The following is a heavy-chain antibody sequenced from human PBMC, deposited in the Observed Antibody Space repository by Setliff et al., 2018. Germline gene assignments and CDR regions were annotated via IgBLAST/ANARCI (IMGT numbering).Heavy chain of an antibody. V-gene: IGHV3-30-3*01. J-gene: IGHJ6*02. Sequence: PGGSLRLSCAASGFTFSSYAMHWVRQAPGKGLEWVAVISYDGSNKYYADSVKGRFTISRDNSKNTLYLQMNSLRAEDTAVYYCASRGGFLYYYYYSMDVWGQGTTVTVSS. D-gene: IGHD3-10*01. CDR3: ASRGGFLYYYYYSMDV. CDR1: GFTFSSYA. CDR2: ISYDGSNK.